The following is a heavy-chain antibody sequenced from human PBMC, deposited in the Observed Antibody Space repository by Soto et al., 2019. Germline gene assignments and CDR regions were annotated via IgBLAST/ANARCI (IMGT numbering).Heavy chain of an antibody. Sequence: EVQVVESGGDLIQPGGSLRLSCAASGFKVGASYLTWVRQAPGKGLEWVSVIVSGGSTHYADSVTGRFTVSRDVSNNTVYLHVSSLRAEDTAVYFCATDSPNVGIGYFDSWGLGTLVTVSS. V-gene: IGHV3-53*01. CDR3: ATDSPNVGIGYFDS. CDR1: GFKVGASY. D-gene: IGHD1-26*01. J-gene: IGHJ4*02. CDR2: IVSGGST.